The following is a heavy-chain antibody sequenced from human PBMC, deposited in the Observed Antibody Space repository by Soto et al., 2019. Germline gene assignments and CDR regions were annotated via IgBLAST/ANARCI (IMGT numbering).Heavy chain of an antibody. D-gene: IGHD5-12*01. Sequence: GSLRLSCAASGFTFSSYRMNWVRQAPGKGLEWVSSISSSSSYIYYADSVKGRFTISRDNAKNSLYLQMNSLRAEDTAVYYCARDRGGYDAAFDYWGQGTLVTVSS. CDR2: ISSSSSYI. V-gene: IGHV3-21*01. CDR3: ARDRGGYDAAFDY. J-gene: IGHJ4*02. CDR1: GFTFSSYR.